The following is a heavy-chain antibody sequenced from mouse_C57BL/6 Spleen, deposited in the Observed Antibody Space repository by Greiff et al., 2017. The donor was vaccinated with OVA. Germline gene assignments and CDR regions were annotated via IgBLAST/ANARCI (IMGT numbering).Heavy chain of an antibody. CDR3: AREGITTVVRYFDY. CDR2: INPNNGGT. Sequence: EVQLQQSGPELVKPGASVKMSCKASGYTFTDYNMHWVKQSHGKSLEWIGYINPNNGGTSYNQKFKGKATLTVNKSSSTAYMELRSLTSEDSAVYYCAREGITTVVRYFDYWGQGTTLTVSS. D-gene: IGHD1-1*01. J-gene: IGHJ2*01. CDR1: GYTFTDYN. V-gene: IGHV1-22*01.